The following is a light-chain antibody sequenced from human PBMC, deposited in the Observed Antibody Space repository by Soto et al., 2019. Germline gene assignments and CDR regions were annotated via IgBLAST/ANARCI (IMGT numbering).Light chain of an antibody. CDR2: GAS. CDR3: QQYNKWPRT. V-gene: IGKV3-15*01. CDR1: ESVSNN. J-gene: IGKJ4*01. Sequence: EILLTQSPATLSVSQGERATLSSRASESVSNNLAWYQQKPGQAPRLLIFGASARATGIPARFSGSGSGTEFTLTISSLQSEDFAVYYCQQYNKWPRTFGGGTKVEIK.